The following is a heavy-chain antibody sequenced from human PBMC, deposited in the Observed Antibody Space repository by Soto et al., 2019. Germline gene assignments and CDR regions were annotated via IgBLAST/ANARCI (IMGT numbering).Heavy chain of an antibody. CDR1: GFPFSSYN. CDR2: ISASSSI. V-gene: IGHV3-21*01. D-gene: IGHD6-19*01. CDR3: ARHTSGWHYYDY. Sequence: GGSLRLSCAASGFPFSSYNMNWVRQAPGKGLEWVASISASSSIYYADSVKGRFTISRDNAKNSLYLQMNSLRAEDTAVYYCARHTSGWHYYDYWGQGTPVTVSS. J-gene: IGHJ4*02.